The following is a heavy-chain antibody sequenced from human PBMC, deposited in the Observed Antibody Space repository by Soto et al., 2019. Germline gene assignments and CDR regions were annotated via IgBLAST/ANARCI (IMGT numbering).Heavy chain of an antibody. Sequence: ASVKVSCKASGYTFTSYGISWVRQAPGQGLEWMGWISAYNGNTNYAQKLQGRVTMTTDTSTSTAYMELRSLRSDDTAVYYCGISPSSSLYFDYWGQGTLVTVSS. D-gene: IGHD6-13*01. V-gene: IGHV1-18*01. CDR2: ISAYNGNT. CDR1: GYTFTSYG. CDR3: GISPSSSLYFDY. J-gene: IGHJ4*02.